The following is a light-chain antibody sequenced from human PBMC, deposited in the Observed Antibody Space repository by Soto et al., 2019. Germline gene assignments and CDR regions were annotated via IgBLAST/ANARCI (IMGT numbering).Light chain of an antibody. J-gene: IGKJ1*01. CDR1: QTISSG. V-gene: IGKV1-5*03. CDR2: KAS. Sequence: PMAKPPSHLSRSLTARVTIPGGASQTISSGLGWYQQKPGKAPKRLIYKASTLKGGVPSRFSGSGSGTEFTLTISSLQPDDFATYYCQHYNSYSEAFGQGTKVDIK. CDR3: QHYNSYSEA.